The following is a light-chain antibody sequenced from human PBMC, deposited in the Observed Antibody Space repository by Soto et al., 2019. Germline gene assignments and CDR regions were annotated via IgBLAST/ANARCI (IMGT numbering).Light chain of an antibody. CDR3: QQYGSSPYT. CDR2: GAS. J-gene: IGKJ2*01. Sequence: ETVMTQSPATLSVSPGERATLSCRASQSVNSKLAWYQQKPGQAPRLLIYGASSRATGIPDRFSGSGSGTDFTLTIRRLEPEDFAVYYCQQYGSSPYTFGQGTKVDIK. CDR1: QSVNSK. V-gene: IGKV3-20*01.